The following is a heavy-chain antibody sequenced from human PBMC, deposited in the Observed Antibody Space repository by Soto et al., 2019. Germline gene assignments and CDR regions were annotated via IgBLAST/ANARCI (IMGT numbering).Heavy chain of an antibody. CDR2: IYSGGST. Sequence: PGGSLRVSCAASGFTVSSNYMSWVRQAPGKGLEWVSVIYSGGSTYYADSVKGRFTISRDNSKNTLYLQMNSLRAEDTAVYYCARGLRFLRAMSYYGMDVWGQGTTVTVSS. V-gene: IGHV3-53*01. CDR1: GFTVSSNY. CDR3: ARGLRFLRAMSYYGMDV. J-gene: IGHJ6*02. D-gene: IGHD3-3*01.